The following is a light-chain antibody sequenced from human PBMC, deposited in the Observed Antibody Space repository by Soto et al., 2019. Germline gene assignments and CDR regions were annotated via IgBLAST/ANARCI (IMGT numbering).Light chain of an antibody. CDR2: YDS. CDR1: NIGSKS. J-gene: IGLJ2*01. Sequence: SYELTQPPSVSVAPGKTARITCGGNNIGSKSVHWYQQKPGQAPVLVIYYDSDRPSGIPERFSGSNSGNTATLTISRVEAGDEADYYCHVWDSSSDPPWVFGGGTKLTVL. CDR3: HVWDSSSDPPWV. V-gene: IGLV3-21*04.